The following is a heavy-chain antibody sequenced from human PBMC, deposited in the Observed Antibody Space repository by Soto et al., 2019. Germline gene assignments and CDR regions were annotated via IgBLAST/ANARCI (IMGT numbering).Heavy chain of an antibody. CDR2: IYYSGST. J-gene: IGHJ4*02. CDR1: GGSISSYY. CDR3: ARRQGAARRVYYFDY. Sequence: TSETLSLTCTVSGGSISSYYWSWIRQPPGKGLEWIGYIYYSGSTNYNPSLKSRVTISVDTSKNQFSLKLSSVTAADTAVYYCARRQGAARRVYYFDYWGQGTLVTVSS. D-gene: IGHD6-6*01. V-gene: IGHV4-59*08.